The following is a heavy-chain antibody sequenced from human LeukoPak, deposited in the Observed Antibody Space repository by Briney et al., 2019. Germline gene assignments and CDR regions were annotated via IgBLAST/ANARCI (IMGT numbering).Heavy chain of an antibody. CDR3: ARDYGGIDY. D-gene: IGHD4-23*01. V-gene: IGHV3-48*03. CDR2: ISSSGSTI. CDR1: GFTFSSYE. J-gene: IGHJ4*02. Sequence: LSGGSLRLSCAASGFTFSSYEMNWVRQAPGKGLEWVSYISSSGSTIYYADSVKGRFTISRDNAKNSLHLQMNSLRAEDTAVYYCARDYGGIDYWGQGTLVTVSS.